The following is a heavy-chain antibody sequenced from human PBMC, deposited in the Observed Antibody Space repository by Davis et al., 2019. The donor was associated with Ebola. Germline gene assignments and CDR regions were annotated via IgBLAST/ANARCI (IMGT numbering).Heavy chain of an antibody. CDR2: INSDGSST. D-gene: IGHD7-27*01. Sequence: GESLKISCAASGFTFSSYWMHWVRQVPGKGLVWVSRINSDGSSTSYADSVKGRFTISRDISENTVYLQMNSLRPEDTAVYYCAKDGKNWAFDYWGQGTLVTVSS. J-gene: IGHJ4*02. V-gene: IGHV3-74*01. CDR1: GFTFSSYW. CDR3: AKDGKNWAFDY.